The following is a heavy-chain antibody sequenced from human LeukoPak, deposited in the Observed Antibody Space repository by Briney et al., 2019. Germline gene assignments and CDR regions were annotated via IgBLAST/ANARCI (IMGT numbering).Heavy chain of an antibody. D-gene: IGHD3-16*02. CDR1: GGTFSSYA. CDR3: ARIKYYDYVWGSYPTNGGGYYGMDV. Sequence: ASVKVSCKASGGTFSSYAISWVRQAPGQGLEWMGGIIPIFGTANYAQKFQGRVTITADESTSTAYMELSSLRSEDTAVYYCARIKYYDYVWGSYPTNGGGYYGMDVWGKGTTVTVSS. J-gene: IGHJ6*04. V-gene: IGHV1-69*13. CDR2: IIPIFGTA.